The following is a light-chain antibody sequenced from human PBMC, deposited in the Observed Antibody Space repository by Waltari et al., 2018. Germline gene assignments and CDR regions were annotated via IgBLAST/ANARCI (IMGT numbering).Light chain of an antibody. CDR2: EDN. Sequence: YDLTQPPSVSVSPGQTATIPCFGDKSRDKYTSWYQQKPGQSPVLVIYEDNKRPPGIPERFSGSNSGNTATLTISGTQSMDEADYYCQAWDTFIFVFGLGTKVTVL. CDR1: KSRDKY. J-gene: IGLJ1*01. CDR3: QAWDTFIFV. V-gene: IGLV3-1*01.